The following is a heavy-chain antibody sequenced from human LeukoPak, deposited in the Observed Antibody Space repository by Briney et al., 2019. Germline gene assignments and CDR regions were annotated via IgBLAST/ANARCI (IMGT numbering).Heavy chain of an antibody. Sequence: SETLSLTCTVSGGSISSYYWSWIRQPPGKGLEWIGYIYYSGSTNYNPSLKRRVTISVDTSKSQFSLKLSSVTAADTAVYYCARAGYSSSWYGDPFDYWGQGTLVTVSS. J-gene: IGHJ4*02. V-gene: IGHV4-59*08. CDR2: IYYSGST. D-gene: IGHD6-13*01. CDR1: GGSISSYY. CDR3: ARAGYSSSWYGDPFDY.